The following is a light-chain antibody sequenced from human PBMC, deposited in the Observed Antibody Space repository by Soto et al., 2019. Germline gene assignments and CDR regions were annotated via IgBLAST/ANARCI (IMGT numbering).Light chain of an antibody. CDR1: NIGSKS. CDR3: QVWDTGSDHVV. CDR2: YDT. J-gene: IGLJ3*02. V-gene: IGLV3-21*04. Sequence: SYELTQPPSVSVAPGKTARITCGGNNIGSKSVHWYQQRAGQAPVLVIYYDTDRPSGIPERISGSNSGNTATLTISRVEAGDEADYYCQVWDTGSDHVVFGGGTKLTVL.